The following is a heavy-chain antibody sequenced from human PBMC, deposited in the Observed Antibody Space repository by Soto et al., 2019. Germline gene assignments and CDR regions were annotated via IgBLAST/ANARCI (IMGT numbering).Heavy chain of an antibody. CDR1: GFTVSSNY. CDR2: IYSGGST. D-gene: IGHD3-22*01. V-gene: IGHV3-66*01. Sequence: EVQLMESGGGVVQPGGSLRLSCEVSGFTVSSNYLGWVRQAPGKGLELVSVIYSGGSTLSADYVEGRFTLSRDDRRNMVWLQMTSLKADDTAVYYCAARGLVLPYGTDALDVWGQGTMVTVSS. CDR3: AARGLVLPYGTDALDV. J-gene: IGHJ3*01.